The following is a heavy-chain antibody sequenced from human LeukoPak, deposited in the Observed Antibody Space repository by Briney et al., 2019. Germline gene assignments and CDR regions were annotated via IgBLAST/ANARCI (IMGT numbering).Heavy chain of an antibody. CDR1: GYTLPRYG. CDR2: SSAFNGNT. V-gene: IGHV1-18*01. CDR3: ARDASTYYYDSSGYPGDFDY. Sequence: AADKVSCKASGYTLPRYGISWVRQAPGIGLNWMGWSSAFNGNTNYAQKLQGRVTMTTDTSTSTAYMELRSLRSDDTAVYYCARDASTYYYDSSGYPGDFDYWGQGTLVTVSS. J-gene: IGHJ4*02. D-gene: IGHD3-22*01.